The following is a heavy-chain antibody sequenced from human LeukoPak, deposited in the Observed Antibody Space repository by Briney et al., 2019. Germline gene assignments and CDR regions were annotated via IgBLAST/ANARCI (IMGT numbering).Heavy chain of an antibody. V-gene: IGHV3-30-3*01. CDR1: GFTFSSYA. J-gene: IGHJ4*02. CDR2: ISYDGSNK. CDR3: ARVRPVVTAYLFDY. Sequence: GRSLRLSCAASGFTFSSYAMHWVRQAPGKGLEWVAVISYDGSNKYYADSVKGRSTISRDNSKNTLYLQMNSLRAEDTAVYYCARVRPVVTAYLFDYWGQGTLVTVSS. D-gene: IGHD2-21*02.